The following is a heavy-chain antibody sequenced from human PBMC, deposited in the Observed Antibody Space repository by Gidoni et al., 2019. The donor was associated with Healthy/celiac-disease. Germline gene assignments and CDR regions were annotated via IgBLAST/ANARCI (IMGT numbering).Heavy chain of an antibody. CDR3: ARGVIWFGESSYFDY. CDR2: IGTAGDT. CDR1: GFTFSSYD. V-gene: IGHV3-13*04. Sequence: EVQLVESGGGLVQPGGSLRLSCAASGFTFSSYDMHWVRQATGKGLEWVSAIGTAGDTYYPGSVKGRFTISRENAKNSLYLQMNSLRAGDTAVYYCARGVIWFGESSYFDYWGQGTLVTVSS. D-gene: IGHD3-10*01. J-gene: IGHJ4*02.